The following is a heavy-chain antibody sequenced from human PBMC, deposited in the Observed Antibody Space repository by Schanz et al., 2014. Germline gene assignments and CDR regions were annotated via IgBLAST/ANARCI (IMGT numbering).Heavy chain of an antibody. CDR2: IDYAGST. CDR3: ASPPISVAGRVADY. J-gene: IGHJ4*02. D-gene: IGHD6-19*01. Sequence: EVHLLESGGGLVQPGGSLRLSCAASGFTFSNHALSWVRQPPGKGLEWVSLIDYAGSTNYADSVKGRMTVSRDTSKNALFLQMNNLRAEDTAVYYCASPPISVAGRVADYWGQGILVAVSS. CDR1: GFTFSNHA. V-gene: IGHV3-66*01.